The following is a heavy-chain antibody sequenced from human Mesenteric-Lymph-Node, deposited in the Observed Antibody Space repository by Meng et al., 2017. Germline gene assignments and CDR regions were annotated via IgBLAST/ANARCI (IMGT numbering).Heavy chain of an antibody. CDR2: IDTDGGNT. CDR3: ARDRRDYYYYYGMDV. V-gene: IGHV3-74*01. Sequence: GGSLRLSCAASGFSFNNHYMHWVRQAPGEGLMWVSRIDTDGGNTDYADPVKGRFTISRDNARNTVYLQMNSLRAEDTAVYYCARDRRDYYYYYGMDVWGQGTTVTVSS. J-gene: IGHJ6*02. CDR1: GFSFNNHY.